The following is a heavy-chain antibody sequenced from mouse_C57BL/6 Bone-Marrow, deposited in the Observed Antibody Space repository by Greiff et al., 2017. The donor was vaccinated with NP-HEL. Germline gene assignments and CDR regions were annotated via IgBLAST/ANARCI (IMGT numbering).Heavy chain of an antibody. CDR2: IRLKSDNYAT. V-gene: IGHV6-3*01. D-gene: IGHD3-3*01. Sequence: EVKVEESGGGLVQPGGSMKLSCVASGFTFSNYWMNWVRQSPEKGLEWVAQIRLKSDNYATHYAESVKGRFTISRDDSKSSVYLQMNNLRAEDTGIYYCTGELDGFFFVYWGQGTLVTVSA. CDR3: TGELDGFFFVY. J-gene: IGHJ3*01. CDR1: GFTFSNYW.